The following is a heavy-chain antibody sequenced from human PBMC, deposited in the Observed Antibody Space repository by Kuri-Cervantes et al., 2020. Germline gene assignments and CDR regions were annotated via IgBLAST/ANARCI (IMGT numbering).Heavy chain of an antibody. J-gene: IGHJ5*02. CDR3: ARDYDSSGYYRP. CDR2: INAGNGNT. D-gene: IGHD3-22*01. V-gene: IGHV1-3*01. CDR1: GYTFTGYY. Sequence: ASVKVSCKASGYTFTGYYMHWVRRATGQRLEWMGWINAGNGNTKYSQKFQGRVTITRDTSASTAYMELSSLRSEDTAVYYCARDYDSSGYYRPWGQGTLVTVSS.